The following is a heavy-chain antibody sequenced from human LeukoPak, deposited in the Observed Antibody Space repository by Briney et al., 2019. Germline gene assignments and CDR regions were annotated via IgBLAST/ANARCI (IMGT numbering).Heavy chain of an antibody. J-gene: IGHJ6*04. V-gene: IGHV3-30-3*01. Sequence: GGSLRLSCAASGFTFSSYAMHWVRQAPGKGLEWVAVISYDGSNKYYADSVKGRFTISRDNSKNTLYLQMNSLRAEDTAVYYCARTYYDFWSGYSPVGDVWGKGTTVTVSS. CDR2: ISYDGSNK. CDR3: ARTYYDFWSGYSPVGDV. CDR1: GFTFSSYA. D-gene: IGHD3-3*01.